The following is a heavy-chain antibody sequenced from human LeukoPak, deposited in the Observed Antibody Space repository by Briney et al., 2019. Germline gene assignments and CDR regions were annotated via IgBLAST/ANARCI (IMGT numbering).Heavy chain of an antibody. Sequence: PGESLKFSCKGSGYRFTSYWIGWVRQLPGKGLGWMGIIYTGDSDTRHSPSFQGQVTNSADKSISTAYLQWSSLKASDTAMYYCARHSHYCSSTSCYEPFDYWGQGTLVTVS. CDR3: ARHSHYCSSTSCYEPFDY. D-gene: IGHD2-2*01. V-gene: IGHV5-51*01. CDR1: GYRFTSYW. CDR2: IYTGDSDT. J-gene: IGHJ4*02.